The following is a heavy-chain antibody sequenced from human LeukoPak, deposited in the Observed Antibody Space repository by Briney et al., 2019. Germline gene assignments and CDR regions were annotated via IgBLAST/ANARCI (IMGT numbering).Heavy chain of an antibody. V-gene: IGHV4-59*08. Sequence: SETLSLTCTVSGGSISSYYWSWIRQPPGKGLEGMGYIYYSGSTNYNPSLKSRVTISVDTSKNQFSLKLSSVPAADTAAYYCARHGGTQLWLSGWYFDLWGRGTLVTVSS. CDR2: IYYSGST. D-gene: IGHD5-18*01. J-gene: IGHJ2*01. CDR1: GGSISSYY. CDR3: ARHGGTQLWLSGWYFDL.